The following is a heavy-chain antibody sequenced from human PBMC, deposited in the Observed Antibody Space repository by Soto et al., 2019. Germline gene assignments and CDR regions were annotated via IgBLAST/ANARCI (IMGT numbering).Heavy chain of an antibody. CDR3: AGPYSSSSPWYYGMDV. V-gene: IGHV1-69*13. D-gene: IGHD6-6*01. J-gene: IGHJ6*02. Sequence: SVNVSCKSSGGTFSSYSISWVRQAPGQGLGWMGGIIPIFGTANYAQKFQGRVTITADESTSTAYMELSSLRSEDTAVYYCAGPYSSSSPWYYGMDVWGQGTTVTVSS. CDR2: IIPIFGTA. CDR1: GGTFSSYS.